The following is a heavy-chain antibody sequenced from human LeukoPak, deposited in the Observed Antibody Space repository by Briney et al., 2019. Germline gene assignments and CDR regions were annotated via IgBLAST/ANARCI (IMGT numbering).Heavy chain of an antibody. CDR2: IYPGDSDT. V-gene: IGHV5-51*01. J-gene: IGHJ5*02. CDR1: GYSLTSYW. CDR3: ARRVAATTTTTDNWFDP. Sequence: GESLKISCKGSGYSLTSYWIGWVRQMPGKGLEWMGIIYPGDSDTRYSPSFQGQVTISADKSISTAYLQWSSLKASDTAMYYCARRVAATTTTTDNWFDPWGQGTLVTVSS. D-gene: IGHD2-15*01.